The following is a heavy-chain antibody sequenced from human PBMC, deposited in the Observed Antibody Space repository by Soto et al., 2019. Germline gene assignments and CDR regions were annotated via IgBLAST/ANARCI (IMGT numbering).Heavy chain of an antibody. Sequence: EVQLVESGGGAVRPGGSLRLSCAASGFSFDDYGMSWVRQAPGKGLEWVSGINRHGGSTGYADSVKGRFTISRDNAKNSLHLHMNSLRAEDTAFYYCARTPGYYGDFFDYWGQGTLVTVSA. D-gene: IGHD4-17*01. CDR2: INRHGGST. CDR1: GFSFDDYG. CDR3: ARTPGYYGDFFDY. J-gene: IGHJ4*02. V-gene: IGHV3-20*04.